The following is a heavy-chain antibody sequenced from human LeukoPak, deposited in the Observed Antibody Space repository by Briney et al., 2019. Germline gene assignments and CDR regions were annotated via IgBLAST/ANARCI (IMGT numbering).Heavy chain of an antibody. CDR2: INGSGGSA. CDR3: AKSNLKYYFDS. CDR1: GFTFSSYA. D-gene: IGHD6-6*01. Sequence: GGSLRLSCAASGFTFSSYAMNWVRQAPGKGLEWVSLINGSGGSAYYADSVKGRFTVSRDNSKNTLYLQTNSLRAEDTAVYYCAKSNLKYYFDSWGQGTLVTVSS. J-gene: IGHJ4*02. V-gene: IGHV3-23*01.